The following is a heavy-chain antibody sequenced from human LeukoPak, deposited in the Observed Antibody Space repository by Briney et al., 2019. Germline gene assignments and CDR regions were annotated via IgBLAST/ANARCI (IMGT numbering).Heavy chain of an antibody. V-gene: IGHV1-3*01. D-gene: IGHD3-10*01. J-gene: IGHJ4*02. CDR1: GYTFTGYY. CDR3: ASNYYGSGSYFDY. CDR2: MNAGKGNT. Sequence: ASVKVSCKASGYTFTGYYIHWVGQAPGQRLEWVGWMNAGKGNTKYYQKLQGKVTITRDTSASTAYMELSSLRSKDTAVYYCASNYYGSGSYFDYWGQGTLVTVSS.